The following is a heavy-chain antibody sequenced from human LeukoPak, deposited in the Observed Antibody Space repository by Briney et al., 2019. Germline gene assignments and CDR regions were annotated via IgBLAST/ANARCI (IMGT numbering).Heavy chain of an antibody. D-gene: IGHD1-1*01. J-gene: IGHJ4*02. CDR1: GFTFSNFW. CDR3: ARGDDFSGDH. Sequence: PGGSLRLSCAVSGFTFSNFWMSWVRRAPGRGLEWVANIHPEGNEKYHVESVKGRFTISRDNAKNSLFLRMNGLRVEDTAVYYCARGDDFSGDHWGQGTLVTVSS. V-gene: IGHV3-7*04. CDR2: IHPEGNEK.